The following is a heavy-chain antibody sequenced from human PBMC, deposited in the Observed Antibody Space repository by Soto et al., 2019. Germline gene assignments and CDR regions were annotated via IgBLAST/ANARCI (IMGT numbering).Heavy chain of an antibody. J-gene: IGHJ4*02. CDR2: ITFDGSKK. D-gene: IGHD3-22*01. Sequence: PGGSLRLSCAASGFSFSIYGMHWVRQAPGKGLEWLAVITFDGSKKFYADSVGGRLTISRDSSQSTVYLQMNSLRVEDMALYYCAKDYYDRSSYEYPIGSFDYWGQGTLVTVS. CDR3: AKDYYDRSSYEYPIGSFDY. V-gene: IGHV3-30*18. CDR1: GFSFSIYG.